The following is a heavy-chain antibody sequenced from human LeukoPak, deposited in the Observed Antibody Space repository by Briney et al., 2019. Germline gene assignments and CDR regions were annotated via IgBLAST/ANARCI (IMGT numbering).Heavy chain of an antibody. J-gene: IGHJ4*02. CDR3: AAGGGNY. Sequence: GGSLRLSCAACGFTFDDYAMHWVRQAPGKGLEWVSGISWNSGSIGYAYSVKGRFTISRDNAKNSLYLQMNSLRAEDTALYYCAAGGGNYWGQGTLVTVSS. CDR1: GFTFDDYA. D-gene: IGHD1-26*01. V-gene: IGHV3-9*01. CDR2: ISWNSGSI.